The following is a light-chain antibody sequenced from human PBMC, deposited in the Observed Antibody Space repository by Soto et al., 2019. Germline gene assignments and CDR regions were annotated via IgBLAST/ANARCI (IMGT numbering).Light chain of an antibody. CDR3: QQSYSTPIT. V-gene: IGKV1-39*01. CDR1: QSISSY. CDR2: AAS. J-gene: IGKJ5*01. Sequence: DIQMTQSPSSLSASVGDRVTITCRASQSISSYLNWYQQKQGKAPKLLIYAASSLQSGVPSRFSGSGSGTDFTITISSLQPEDGETYYGQQSYSTPITFGQGTRLEIK.